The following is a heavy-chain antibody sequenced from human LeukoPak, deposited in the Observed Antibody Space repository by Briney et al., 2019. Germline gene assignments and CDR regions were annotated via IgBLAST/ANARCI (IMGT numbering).Heavy chain of an antibody. Sequence: GGSLRLSCAASGFTFSSCWMAWFRQAPGKGLEWVAHIKQDGSLEYYVDSVKGRFTISRDNAKNSLYLQMNSLRAEDTAVYYCATGSGSSYWGQGTLVTVSS. D-gene: IGHD6-25*01. CDR1: GFTFSSCW. V-gene: IGHV3-7*01. J-gene: IGHJ4*02. CDR3: ATGSGSSY. CDR2: IKQDGSLE.